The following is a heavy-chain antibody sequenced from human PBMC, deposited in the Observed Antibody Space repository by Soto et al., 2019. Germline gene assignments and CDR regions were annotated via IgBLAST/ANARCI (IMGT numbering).Heavy chain of an antibody. CDR1: GFTFSSYW. Sequence: GGSLRLSCAASGFTFSSYWVHWVRQAPGKGLVWVSRINSDGSSTSYADSVKGRFTISRDNAKNTLYLQMNSLRAEDTAVYYCAREGGYDSSGYYIWGQGTLVTVSS. J-gene: IGHJ4*02. V-gene: IGHV3-74*01. CDR3: AREGGYDSSGYYI. CDR2: INSDGSST. D-gene: IGHD3-22*01.